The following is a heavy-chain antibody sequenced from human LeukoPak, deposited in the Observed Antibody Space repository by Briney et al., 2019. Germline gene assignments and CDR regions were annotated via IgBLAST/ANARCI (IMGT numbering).Heavy chain of an antibody. CDR1: GGSISSGGYY. CDR2: IYYSGST. CDR3: ARDLGTRGDY. J-gene: IGHJ4*02. Sequence: SETLSLTCTVSGGSISSGGYYWSWIRQHPGKGLEWIGYIYYSGSTYYNPSLKSRVTLSVDTSKNQFSLKLSSVTAADTAVYYCARDLGTRGDYWGQGTLVTVSS. V-gene: IGHV4-31*03.